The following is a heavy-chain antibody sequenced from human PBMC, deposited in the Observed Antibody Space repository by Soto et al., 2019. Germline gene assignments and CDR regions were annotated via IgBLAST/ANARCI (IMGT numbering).Heavy chain of an antibody. CDR1: GFTFSNYW. Sequence: EVQLVESGGGLVQPGGSLRLSCAASGFTFSNYWMGWVRQVPGKGLAWVSNIKEDGSEKYYVDSVKGRFTISRDNAKNSVHLQMNSLRDEDTAVYYCVRFSILVSGRGRGAFFDSWGQGTPVTVSS. J-gene: IGHJ4*02. D-gene: IGHD6-19*01. CDR2: IKEDGSEK. V-gene: IGHV3-7*03. CDR3: VRFSILVSGRGRGAFFDS.